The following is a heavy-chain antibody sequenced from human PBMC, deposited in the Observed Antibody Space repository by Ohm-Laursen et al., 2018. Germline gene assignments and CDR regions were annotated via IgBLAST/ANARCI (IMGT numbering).Heavy chain of an antibody. J-gene: IGHJ4*02. Sequence: ASVKVSCKASGYTFNGHYIHWVRQAPGQGLEWMGWINPNSGDTGYVQKFQGRVTMTRDTSITTAYMELSRLTSDDAAVYYCARGSILGGATANDYWGQGTLVSVSS. CDR2: INPNSGDT. CDR1: GYTFNGHY. CDR3: ARGSILGGATANDY. D-gene: IGHD1-26*01. V-gene: IGHV1-2*02.